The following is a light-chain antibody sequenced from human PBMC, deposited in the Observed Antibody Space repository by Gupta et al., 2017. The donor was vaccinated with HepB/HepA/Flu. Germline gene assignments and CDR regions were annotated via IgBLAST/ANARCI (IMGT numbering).Light chain of an antibody. CDR3: MQHTHWPHT. CDR2: QVS. J-gene: IGKJ2*01. CDR1: QSLVHSNGNTY. V-gene: IGKV2-30*02. Sequence: DVVMTQSPVSLPVTLGQPASISCTSSQSLVHSNGNTYVEWFQQRPSQSPRRLIYQVSKRDSGVPDRFSGGGSGTDFTLKISRVEAEDVGVYYCMQHTHWPHTFGQGTKLEIE.